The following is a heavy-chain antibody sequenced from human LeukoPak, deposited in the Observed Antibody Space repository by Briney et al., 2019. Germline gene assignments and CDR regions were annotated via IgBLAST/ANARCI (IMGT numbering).Heavy chain of an antibody. D-gene: IGHD2-2*01. CDR1: GYSFTSYW. CDR3: ARRAVVPAAVTDYYYMDV. CDR2: IYPGDSDT. Sequence: GESLKISCKGSGYSFTSYWIGWVRPMPGKGLEWMGIIYPGDSDTRYSPSFQGQVTISADKSISTAYLQWSSLKASDTAMYYCARRAVVPAAVTDYYYMDVWGKGTTVTVSS. J-gene: IGHJ6*03. V-gene: IGHV5-51*01.